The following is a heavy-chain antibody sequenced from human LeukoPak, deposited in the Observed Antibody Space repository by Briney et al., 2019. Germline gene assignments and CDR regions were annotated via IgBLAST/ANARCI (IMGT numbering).Heavy chain of an antibody. D-gene: IGHD6-13*01. CDR1: GFTFSSYG. V-gene: IGHV3-33*01. CDR3: ARDAVYSSSWQYY. CDR2: IWYDGSNK. Sequence: PGGSLRLSCAASGFTFSSYGMHWVRQAPGKGLEWVADIWYDGSNKYYADSVKGRFTISRDNSKNTLYLQMNSLRAEDTAVYYCARDAVYSSSWQYYWGQGTLVTVSS. J-gene: IGHJ4*02.